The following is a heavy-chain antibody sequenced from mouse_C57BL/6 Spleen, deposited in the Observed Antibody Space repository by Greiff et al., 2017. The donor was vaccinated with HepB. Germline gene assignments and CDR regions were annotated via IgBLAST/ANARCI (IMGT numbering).Heavy chain of an antibody. Sequence: VQLQQSGAELVRPGASVTLSCKASGYTFTDYEMHWVKQTPVHGLEWIGAIDPETGGTAYNQKFKGKAILTADKSSSTAYMELRSLTSEDSAVYYCTRVNSYDGYLYAMDYWGQGTSVTVSS. V-gene: IGHV1-15*01. CDR1: GYTFTDYE. CDR3: TRVNSYDGYLYAMDY. D-gene: IGHD2-3*01. J-gene: IGHJ4*01. CDR2: IDPETGGT.